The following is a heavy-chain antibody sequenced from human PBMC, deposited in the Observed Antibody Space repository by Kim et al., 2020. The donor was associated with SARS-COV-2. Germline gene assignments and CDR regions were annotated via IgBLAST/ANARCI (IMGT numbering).Heavy chain of an antibody. CDR2: LNRDGSII. CDR1: GFTFRDYY. J-gene: IGHJ4*01. CDR3: ARGSGGAYNL. D-gene: IGHD5-12*01. V-gene: IGHV3-74*01. Sequence: GGSLRHSCAASGFTFRDYYMYWVRQAPGKGLVSVSRLNRDGSIIDYVDSVKGRFTASRDNVKNMLYLQMNSLRIEDTALYFCARGSGGAYNLWGQGSLAT.